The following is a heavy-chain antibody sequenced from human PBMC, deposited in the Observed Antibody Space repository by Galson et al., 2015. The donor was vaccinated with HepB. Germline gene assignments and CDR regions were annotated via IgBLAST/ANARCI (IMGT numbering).Heavy chain of an antibody. Sequence: SLRLSCAASGFTSSDYYMSWIRQAPGKGLEWVSYISSSGSTIYYADSVKGRFTISRDNAKNSLYLQMNSLRAEDTAVYYCAREGLPHYYYYMDVWGKGTTVTVSS. CDR2: ISSSGSTI. CDR1: GFTSSDYY. V-gene: IGHV3-11*01. J-gene: IGHJ6*03. CDR3: AREGLPHYYYYMDV.